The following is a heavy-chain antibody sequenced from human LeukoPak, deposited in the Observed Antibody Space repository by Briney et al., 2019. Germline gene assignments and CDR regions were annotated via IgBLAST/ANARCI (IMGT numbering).Heavy chain of an antibody. CDR3: ASTATVVTPFDY. J-gene: IGHJ4*02. CDR1: GYTFTSYY. CDR2: INPSGGST. D-gene: IGHD4-17*01. V-gene: IGHV1-46*01. Sequence: ASVTVSCKASGYTFTSYYMHWVRQAPGQGLEWMGIINPSGGSTSYAQKFQGRVAMTRDTSTSTVYMELSSLRSEDTAVYYCASTATVVTPFDYWGQGTLVTVSS.